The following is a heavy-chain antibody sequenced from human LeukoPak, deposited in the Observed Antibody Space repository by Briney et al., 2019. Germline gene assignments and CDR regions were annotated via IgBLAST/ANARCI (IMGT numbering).Heavy chain of an antibody. CDR3: AKTRNWFDS. CDR1: GFTFRNFA. CDR2: LSGGGESL. J-gene: IGHJ5*01. V-gene: IGHV3-23*01. Sequence: GGSLRLSCAASGFTFRNFAISWVRQAPGKGLEWVSTLSGGGESLYYADSVKGRFTVSSGNSLTTVFLQMNSLRAEDTGVYFCAKTRNWFDSWGLGTHVTVSS.